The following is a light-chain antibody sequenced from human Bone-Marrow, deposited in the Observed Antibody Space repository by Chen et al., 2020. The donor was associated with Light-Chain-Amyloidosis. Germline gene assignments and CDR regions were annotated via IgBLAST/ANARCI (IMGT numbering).Light chain of an antibody. V-gene: IGLV1-51*02. J-gene: IGLJ3*02. CDR1: NSNIGINY. CDR2: ENN. Sequence: QSVLTQPPSVSAAPGQKVTISCSGSNSNIGINYVSWYQQLPGTSPKLLIYENNQRPSEIPARFAGSKSGTSATLGVAGLQTGDEAEYYCATWDSSLTVWMFGGGTKLTVL. CDR3: ATWDSSLTVWM.